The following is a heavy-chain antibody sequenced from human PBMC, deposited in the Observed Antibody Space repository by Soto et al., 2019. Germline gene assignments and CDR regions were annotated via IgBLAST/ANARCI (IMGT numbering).Heavy chain of an antibody. D-gene: IGHD3-16*01. CDR3: TTGSVWDAFAI. Sequence: PVKGRFTISRDDSKNTLYLQMNSLKTEDTAMYYCTTGSVWDAFAIWGQGTMVTVSS. V-gene: IGHV3-15*01. J-gene: IGHJ3*02.